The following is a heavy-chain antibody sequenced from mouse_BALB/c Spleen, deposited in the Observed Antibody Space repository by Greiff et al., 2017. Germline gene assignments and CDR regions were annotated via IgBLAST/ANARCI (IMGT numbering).Heavy chain of an antibody. CDR3: ATYDYDGYFDV. CDR2: INPSNGGT. J-gene: IGHJ1*01. CDR1: GYTFTSYY. Sequence: VQLQQSGAELVKPGASVKLSCKASGYTFTSYYMYWVKQRPGQGLEWIGEINPSNGGTNFNEKFKSKATLTVDKSSSTAYMQLSSLTSEDSAVYYCATYDYDGYFDVWGAGTTVTVSS. V-gene: IGHV1S81*02. D-gene: IGHD2-4*01.